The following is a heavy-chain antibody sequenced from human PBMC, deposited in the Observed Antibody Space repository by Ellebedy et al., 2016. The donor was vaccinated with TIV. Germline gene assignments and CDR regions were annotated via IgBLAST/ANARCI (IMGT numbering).Heavy chain of an antibody. Sequence: GESLKISCAASGFTFTDFYMAWIRQAPGKGLEWVSHIGESGRNTNYADSVKGRFTISRDNAKNSLFLQMNTLRADETAVYYCAKENRTGSGAGFDVWGQGTMVTVSS. J-gene: IGHJ3*01. CDR3: AKENRTGSGAGFDV. CDR2: IGESGRNT. V-gene: IGHV3-11*01. CDR1: GFTFTDFY. D-gene: IGHD1-26*01.